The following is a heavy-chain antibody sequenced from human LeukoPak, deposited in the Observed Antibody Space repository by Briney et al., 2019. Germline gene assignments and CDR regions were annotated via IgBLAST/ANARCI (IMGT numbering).Heavy chain of an antibody. V-gene: IGHV3-23*01. CDR3: ARDRSMVQDY. J-gene: IGHJ4*02. D-gene: IGHD3-10*01. CDR1: GFTFSSYA. Sequence: GGSLRLSCAASGFTFSSYAMSWVRQAPGKGLEWVSAISGSGGSTYYADSVKGRFTISRDNAKNSLYLQMNSLRAEDTAVYYCARDRSMVQDYWGQGTLVTVSS. CDR2: ISGSGGST.